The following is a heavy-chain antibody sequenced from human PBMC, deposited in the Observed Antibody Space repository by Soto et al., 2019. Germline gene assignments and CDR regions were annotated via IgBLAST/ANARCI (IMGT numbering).Heavy chain of an antibody. J-gene: IGHJ3*02. Sequence: ASVKVSCKASGYTFTSYYMHWVRQAPGQGLEWMGIINPSGGSTSYAQKFQGRVTITRDTSTSTVYLELSSLSSEDTAVYYCARADHYYDSSGHRDLDTFDIWGQGTMVTVSS. V-gene: IGHV1-46*01. D-gene: IGHD3-22*01. CDR3: ARADHYYDSSGHRDLDTFDI. CDR1: GYTFTSYY. CDR2: INPSGGST.